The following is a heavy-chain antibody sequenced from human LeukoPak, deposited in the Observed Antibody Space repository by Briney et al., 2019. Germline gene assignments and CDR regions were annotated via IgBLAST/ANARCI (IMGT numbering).Heavy chain of an antibody. CDR1: GNTLTELS. D-gene: IGHD6-13*01. J-gene: IGHJ5*02. CDR2: FDPEDGET. V-gene: IGHV1-24*01. Sequence: ASVKSSCKVSGNTLTELSMHWLRQAPGKGLEWMGGFDPEDGETIYAQKFQGRVTMTEDTSTDTAYMELSSLRSEDTAVYYCATEGYSSSWYGPNWFDPWGQGTLVTVSS. CDR3: ATEGYSSSWYGPNWFDP.